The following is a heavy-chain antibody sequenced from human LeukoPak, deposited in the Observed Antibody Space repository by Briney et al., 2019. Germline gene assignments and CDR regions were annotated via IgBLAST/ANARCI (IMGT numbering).Heavy chain of an antibody. CDR1: GYTFTSYD. CDR3: ARVRSGLRFRAPYYYYMDV. V-gene: IGHV1-8*01. D-gene: IGHD3-3*01. J-gene: IGHJ6*03. CDR2: MNPNSGNT. Sequence: ASVKVSCKASGYTFTSYDINWVRQATGQGLEWMGWMNPNSGNTGYAQKFQGRVTMTRNTSISTAYMELSSLRSEDTAVYYCARVRSGLRFRAPYYYYMDVWGKGTTVTVSS.